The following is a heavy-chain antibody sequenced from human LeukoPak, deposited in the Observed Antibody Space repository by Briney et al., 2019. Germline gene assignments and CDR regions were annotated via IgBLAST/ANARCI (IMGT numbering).Heavy chain of an antibody. CDR2: IYYSGST. CDR1: GGSISSGGYY. D-gene: IGHD4-17*01. Sequence: PSETLSLTCTVSGGSISSGGYYWSWIRQHPGKGLEWIGYIYYSGSTYYNPSLKSRDTISADTSKNQFSLKLSSVTAADTAVYYCARVRTTVTTFRFDYWGQGTLVTVSS. J-gene: IGHJ4*02. V-gene: IGHV4-31*03. CDR3: ARVRTTVTTFRFDY.